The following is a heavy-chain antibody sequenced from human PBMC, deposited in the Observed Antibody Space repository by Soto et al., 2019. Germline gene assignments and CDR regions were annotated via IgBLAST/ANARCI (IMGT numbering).Heavy chain of an antibody. D-gene: IGHD2-15*01. CDR2: ISSSSSTI. Sequence: ESGEGLVQPGGSLRLSCAASGFAFSTYNMNWVRQAPGKGLEWVSYISSSSSTIYYADSVKGRFTISRDNAKNSLYLQMNSLRDEDTAVYYCARDRKVGAAPFDYWGQGTLVTVSS. CDR1: GFAFSTYN. J-gene: IGHJ4*02. V-gene: IGHV3-48*02. CDR3: ARDRKVGAAPFDY.